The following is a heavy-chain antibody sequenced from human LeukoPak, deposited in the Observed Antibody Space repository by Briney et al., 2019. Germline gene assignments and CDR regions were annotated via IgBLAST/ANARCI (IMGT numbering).Heavy chain of an antibody. J-gene: IGHJ3*02. D-gene: IGHD4/OR15-4a*01. CDR2: ISAYNGNT. CDR3: ARDKAGAEDDDAFDI. Sequence: GASVKVSCKASGYTFTSYGISWVRQAPGQGLEWMGWISAYNGNTSYAQKLQGRVTMTTDTSTSTAYMELRSLRSDDTAVYYCARDKAGAEDDDAFDIWGQGTMVTVSS. CDR1: GYTFTSYG. V-gene: IGHV1-18*01.